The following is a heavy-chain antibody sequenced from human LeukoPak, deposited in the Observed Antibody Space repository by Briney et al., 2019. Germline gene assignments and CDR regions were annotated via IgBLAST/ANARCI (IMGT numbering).Heavy chain of an antibody. CDR3: ARIPPSYSGYDSPNYYYYYGMDV. CDR1: GGSISSSNW. D-gene: IGHD5-12*01. J-gene: IGHJ6*04. CDR2: IYDSGST. V-gene: IGHV4-4*02. Sequence: SGTLSLTCAVSGGSISSSNWWSWVRQPPGKGLEWIGEIYDSGSTNYNPSLKSRVTISVDKSKNQFSLKLSSVTAADTAVYYCARIPPSYSGYDSPNYYYYYGMDVWGKGTTVTVSS.